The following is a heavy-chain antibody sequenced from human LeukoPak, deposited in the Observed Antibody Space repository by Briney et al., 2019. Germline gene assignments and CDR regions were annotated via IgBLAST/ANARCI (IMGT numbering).Heavy chain of an antibody. J-gene: IGHJ4*02. Sequence: PGGSLRLSCVASGFSFSSYAMSWVRQAPGKGLEWVASISGSGGSTSYADSVKGRFTISRDNSKNTLYVQMNSLSAEDTAIYYCAKRGIAVTGNNYWGQGTLVTVSS. V-gene: IGHV3-23*01. CDR3: AKRGIAVTGNNY. D-gene: IGHD6-19*01. CDR1: GFSFSSYA. CDR2: ISGSGGST.